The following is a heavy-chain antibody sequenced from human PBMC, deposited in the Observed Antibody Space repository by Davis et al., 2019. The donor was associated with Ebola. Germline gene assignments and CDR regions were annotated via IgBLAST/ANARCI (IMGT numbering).Heavy chain of an antibody. CDR3: TTGLDSHYYDSSGYYYDPGFDY. CDR1: GFTFTNAW. CDR2: IKSKTDGGTT. D-gene: IGHD3-22*01. Sequence: GESLKISCAASGFTFTNAWMSWVRQAPGKGLEWVGRIKSKTDGGTTDYAAPVKGRFTISRDDSKNTLFLQMNSLKTEDTAVYYCTTGLDSHYYDSSGYYYDPGFDYWGQGTLVTVSS. V-gene: IGHV3-15*01. J-gene: IGHJ4*02.